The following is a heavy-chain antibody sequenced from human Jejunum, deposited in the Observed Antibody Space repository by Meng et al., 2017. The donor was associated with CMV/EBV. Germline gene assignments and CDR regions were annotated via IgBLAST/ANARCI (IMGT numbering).Heavy chain of an antibody. J-gene: IGHJ5*02. CDR1: GFTFSTYA. CDR2: ISGSGGSI. CDR3: VKASAVIFGWFDP. Sequence: AASGFTFSTYAMIWVRQAPGKGLEWVSSISGSGGSIYYADSVKGRFTISRDNSKNTLYLQMSSLRAEDTALYYCVKASAVIFGWFDPWGQGTLVTVSS. D-gene: IGHD3-16*02. V-gene: IGHV3-23*01.